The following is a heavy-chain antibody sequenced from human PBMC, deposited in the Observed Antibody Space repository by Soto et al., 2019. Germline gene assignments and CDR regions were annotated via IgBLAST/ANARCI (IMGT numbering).Heavy chain of an antibody. CDR1: GFSLSSSGVG. D-gene: IGHD1-1*01. CDR2: IYWDDDK. CDR3: AHNDSQNNCFDP. J-gene: IGHJ5*02. Sequence: QITLKESGPTLVKPTQTLTLTCTFSGFSLSSSGVGVGWIRQPPGKALEWLALIYWDDDKRYRASLKSRLTSTKSKSKNHLVLTMTNMDAVDTATYYCAHNDSQNNCFDPWCQGTLVTVSA. V-gene: IGHV2-5*02.